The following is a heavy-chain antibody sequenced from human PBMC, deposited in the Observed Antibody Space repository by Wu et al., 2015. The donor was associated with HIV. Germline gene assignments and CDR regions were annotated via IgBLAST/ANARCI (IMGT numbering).Heavy chain of an antibody. V-gene: IGHV1-2*02. D-gene: IGHD3-3*01. Sequence: QVQLLQSGAEVKEPGASVKVSCKASGYPFTRHYIHWVRQAPGQGLEWMGWIYPNAGGANYAQKFQGRVTMTRATSISTAFMELTRLSSDDTAVYYCARSSVNYDFWSGYFDYWGQGTLVIVSS. CDR2: IYPNAGGA. CDR1: GYPFTRHY. J-gene: IGHJ4*02. CDR3: ARSSVNYDFWSGYFDY.